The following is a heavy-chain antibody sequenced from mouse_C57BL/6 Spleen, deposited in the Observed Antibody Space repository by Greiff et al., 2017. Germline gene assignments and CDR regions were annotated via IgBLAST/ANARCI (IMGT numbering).Heavy chain of an antibody. CDR1: GYTFTDYY. D-gene: IGHD3-3*01. CDR2: INPINGGT. V-gene: IGHV1-26*01. Sequence: VQLQQSGPELVKPGASVKISCKASGYTFTDYYMNWVKQSHGKSLEWIGDINPINGGTSYNQKFKGKATLTVDKSSSTAYMELRSLTSEDSAVYYCARWAGFAYWGQGTLVTVSA. J-gene: IGHJ3*01. CDR3: ARWAGFAY.